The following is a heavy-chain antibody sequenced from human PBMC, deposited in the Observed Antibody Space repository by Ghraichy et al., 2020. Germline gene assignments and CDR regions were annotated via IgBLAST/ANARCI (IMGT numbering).Heavy chain of an antibody. J-gene: IGHJ3*02. CDR2: IVHSGST. D-gene: IGHD3-9*01. V-gene: IGHV4-34*01. CDR1: GGSFNSRY. Sequence: SETLSLTCAVSGGSFNSRYWSWIRQPPGKGLQWIGEIVHSGSTNYNPSLKSRVTISVDTSRNQFSLKLSSMTAADTAVYYCARGSPYYHVLTGYYFQPRAFDICGQGTMVTVSS. CDR3: ARGSPYYHVLTGYYFQPRAFDI.